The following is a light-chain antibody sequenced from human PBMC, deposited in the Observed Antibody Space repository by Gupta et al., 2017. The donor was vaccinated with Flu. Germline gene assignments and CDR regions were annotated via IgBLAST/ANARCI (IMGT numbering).Light chain of an antibody. V-gene: IGKV2D-29*01. Sequence: TSCKSSQSLLHGDGKTYLYWYLQKPGQPPHLLIYEVSKRFSGVPDRFSGSGSGTEFTLKISRVKAEDVGVYYCMQSVQIAFSFGPGTKVDIK. CDR1: QSLLHGDGKTY. CDR3: MQSVQIAFS. CDR2: EVS. J-gene: IGKJ3*01.